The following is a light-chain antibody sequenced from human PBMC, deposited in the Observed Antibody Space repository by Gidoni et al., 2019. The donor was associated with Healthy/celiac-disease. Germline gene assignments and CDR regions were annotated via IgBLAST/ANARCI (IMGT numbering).Light chain of an antibody. Sequence: PATLSFSPGERATLSCRASQSVSSYLAWYQQKPGQAPRLLIYDASNRATGIPARFSGSGSGTDFTLTISSLEPEDFAVYYCQQRSNWTWTFGQGTKVEIK. J-gene: IGKJ1*01. CDR2: DAS. CDR1: QSVSSY. CDR3: QQRSNWTWT. V-gene: IGKV3-11*01.